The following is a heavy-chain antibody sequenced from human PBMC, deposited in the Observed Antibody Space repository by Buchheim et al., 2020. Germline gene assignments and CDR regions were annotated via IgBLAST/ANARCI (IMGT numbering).Heavy chain of an antibody. Sequence: QLQLQESGPGLVKPSETLFLTCTVSGGSISSNTYHWGWIRRPPGKGLEWIGSVYYSATTYYSTSLKSRVTISVDSPQNQFSLKLTSVTAADTAVYYCASIGAYIYGSNWGFFDSWGPGAL. J-gene: IGHJ4*02. V-gene: IGHV4-39*07. CDR1: GGSISSNTYH. CDR2: VYYSATT. CDR3: ASIGAYIYGSNWGFFDS. D-gene: IGHD5-18*01.